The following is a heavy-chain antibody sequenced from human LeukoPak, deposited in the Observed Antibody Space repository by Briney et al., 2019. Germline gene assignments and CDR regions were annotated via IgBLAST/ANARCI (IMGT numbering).Heavy chain of an antibody. CDR3: ARDMVGWDY. CDR2: IYYSGST. V-gene: IGHV4-59*01. CDR1: GGSISSYY. Sequence: SETLSLTCTVSGGSISSYYWSWIRQPPGKGLEWIGYIYYSGSTNYNPSLKSRVTVSVDTSKNQFSLKLSSVTAADTAVYYCARDMVGWDYWGQGTLVTVSS. J-gene: IGHJ4*02. D-gene: IGHD1-26*01.